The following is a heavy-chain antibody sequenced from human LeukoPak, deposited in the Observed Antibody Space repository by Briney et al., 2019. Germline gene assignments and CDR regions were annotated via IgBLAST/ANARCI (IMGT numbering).Heavy chain of an antibody. CDR2: INSNSGST. D-gene: IGHD6-19*01. CDR1: GYTFTDYY. Sequence: GASVKVSCKASGYTFTDYYVHWVRQAPGQGLEWMGWINSNSGSTSYAQNFQGRVTMTRDTSISTLYVELSSLRSDDTAVYYCAGVRVYSSGWNFDYWGQGTLVTVSP. J-gene: IGHJ4*02. CDR3: AGVRVYSSGWNFDY. V-gene: IGHV1-2*02.